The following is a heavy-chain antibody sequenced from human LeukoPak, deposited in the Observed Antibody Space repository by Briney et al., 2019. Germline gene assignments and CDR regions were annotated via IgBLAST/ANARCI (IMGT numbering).Heavy chain of an antibody. CDR1: GGSISSGSYY. CDR3: ARALTYHYDSSGYYGNAFDI. CDR2: IYTSGST. Sequence: SETLSLTCTVSGGSISSGSYYWSWIRQPAGKGLEWIGRIYTSGSTNYNPSLKSRVTISVDTSKNQFSLKLSSVTAADTAVYYCARALTYHYDSSGYYGNAFDIWGQGRMVTVSS. V-gene: IGHV4-61*02. J-gene: IGHJ3*02. D-gene: IGHD3-22*01.